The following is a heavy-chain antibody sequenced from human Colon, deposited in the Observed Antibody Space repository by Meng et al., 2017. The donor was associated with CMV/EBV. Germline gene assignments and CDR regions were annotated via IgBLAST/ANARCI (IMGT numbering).Heavy chain of an antibody. Sequence: KAAGGISSSYGISGVRQAPGQGIELMGGIIPIFGTANYAQKFQGRVTITTDESTSTAYMELSSLRSEDTAVYYCAREIRSSGYYSVYWGQGTLVTVSS. CDR1: GGISSSYG. CDR3: AREIRSSGYYSVY. CDR2: IIPIFGTA. D-gene: IGHD3-22*01. V-gene: IGHV1-69*05. J-gene: IGHJ4*02.